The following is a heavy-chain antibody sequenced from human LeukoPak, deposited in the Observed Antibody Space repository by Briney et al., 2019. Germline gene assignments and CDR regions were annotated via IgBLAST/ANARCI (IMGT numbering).Heavy chain of an antibody. Sequence: SETLSLTCTVSGGSISSYYWSWIRQPPGKGLEWIGYIYYSGSTNYNPSLKSRVTISVDTSKNQFSLKLSSVTAAGTAVYYCARGGIAVAGYYDYWGQGTLVTVSS. J-gene: IGHJ4*02. D-gene: IGHD6-19*01. V-gene: IGHV4-59*01. CDR2: IYYSGST. CDR3: ARGGIAVAGYYDY. CDR1: GGSISSYY.